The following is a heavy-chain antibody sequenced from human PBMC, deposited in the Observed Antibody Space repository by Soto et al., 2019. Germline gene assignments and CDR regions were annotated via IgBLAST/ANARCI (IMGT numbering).Heavy chain of an antibody. CDR3: AREEVAYYGSGSYNWFDP. J-gene: IGHJ5*02. Sequence: PSETLPLTWTVSGGSINNGGYYLSWIRQHPGKDLEWIGYIYNSGSTYYNPSLKSRITISVDTSKNQFSLKLSSVTAADTAVYYCAREEVAYYGSGSYNWFDPWGQGTLVTVSS. D-gene: IGHD3-10*01. CDR2: IYNSGST. CDR1: GGSINNGGYY. V-gene: IGHV4-31*02.